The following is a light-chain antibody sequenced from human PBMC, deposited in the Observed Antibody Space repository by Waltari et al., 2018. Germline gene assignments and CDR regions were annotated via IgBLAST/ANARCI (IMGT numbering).Light chain of an antibody. CDR1: QSVSSS. Sequence: EIVMTQYTDTLSLSTGERANLSCRASQSVSSSLAWYQQKPGQAPRLLIYGASSRATGIPDRFSGSGSGTDFTLTISSLEPEDVGVYYCLQRSNWPLTFGGGTKVEIK. CDR2: GAS. V-gene: IGKV3D-15*01. CDR3: LQRSNWPLT. J-gene: IGKJ4*01.